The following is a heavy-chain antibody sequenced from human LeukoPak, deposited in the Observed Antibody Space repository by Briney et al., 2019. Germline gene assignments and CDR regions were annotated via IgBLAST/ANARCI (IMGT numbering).Heavy chain of an antibody. J-gene: IGHJ4*02. CDR1: GFTFSSYA. D-gene: IGHD2-2*02. Sequence: GGSLRLSCAASGFTFSSYAMHWVRQAPGKGLEWVAVISYDGSNKYYADSVKGRFTISRDNSKNTLYLQMNSLRAEDTAVYYCARDGPYTSPYYFDYWGQGTLVTVSS. CDR3: ARDGPYTSPYYFDY. CDR2: ISYDGSNK. V-gene: IGHV3-30-3*01.